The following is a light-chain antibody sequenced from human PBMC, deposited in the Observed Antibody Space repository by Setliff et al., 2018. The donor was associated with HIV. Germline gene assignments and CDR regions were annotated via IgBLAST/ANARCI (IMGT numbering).Light chain of an antibody. CDR3: AAWDDSLNGSLV. Sequence: QSVLTQPPSASGTPGQRVTISCSGSRSNIGTNTVNWYQQLPGTAPKLLIFSNNQRPSGVPDRFSGSKSGTSASLAISGLQSEDDADYYCAAWDDSLNGSLVFGGGTKVTVL. CDR1: RSNIGTNT. J-gene: IGLJ3*02. V-gene: IGLV1-44*01. CDR2: SNN.